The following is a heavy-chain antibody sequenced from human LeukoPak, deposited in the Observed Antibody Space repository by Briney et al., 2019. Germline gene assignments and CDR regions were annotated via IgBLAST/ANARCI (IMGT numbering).Heavy chain of an antibody. CDR1: GYTFTSYY. J-gene: IGHJ4*02. Sequence: GASVKVSCKASGYTFTSYYMHWVRQAPGQGLEWMGIINPSGGSTSYAQKFQGRVTMTRDTSTSTVYMELSSLRSEDTAVYYCASLSPVQLEREGLRFDYWGQGTLVTVSS. D-gene: IGHD1-1*01. CDR2: INPSGGST. CDR3: ASLSPVQLEREGLRFDY. V-gene: IGHV1-46*01.